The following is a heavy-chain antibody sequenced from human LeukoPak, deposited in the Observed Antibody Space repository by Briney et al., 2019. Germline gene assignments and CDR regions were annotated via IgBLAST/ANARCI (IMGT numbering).Heavy chain of an antibody. Sequence: PGGSLRLSCAASGFTFSGHAMHWVRQAPGKGLEWVAVISYDGGNKYYADSVKGRFSISRDNSKNTLSLQMNSLRAGDTAVYYCARESPTTVTNFDFWGQGTLVTVSS. V-gene: IGHV3-30*01. J-gene: IGHJ4*02. CDR2: ISYDGGNK. CDR3: ARESPTTVTNFDF. D-gene: IGHD4-17*01. CDR1: GFTFSGHA.